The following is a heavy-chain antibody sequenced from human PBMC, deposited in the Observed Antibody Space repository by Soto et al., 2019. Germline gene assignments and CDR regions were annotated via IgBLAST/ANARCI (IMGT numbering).Heavy chain of an antibody. CDR3: ARSAVYYDILTGPYYFDY. CDR1: GGSISSGGYY. Sequence: LSLTXTVSGGSISSGGYYWSWIRQHPGKGLEWIGYIYYSGSTYYNPSLKSRVTISVDTSKNQFSLKLSSVTAADTAVYYCARSAVYYDILTGPYYFDYWGQGTLVTVSS. CDR2: IYYSGST. V-gene: IGHV4-31*03. D-gene: IGHD3-9*01. J-gene: IGHJ4*02.